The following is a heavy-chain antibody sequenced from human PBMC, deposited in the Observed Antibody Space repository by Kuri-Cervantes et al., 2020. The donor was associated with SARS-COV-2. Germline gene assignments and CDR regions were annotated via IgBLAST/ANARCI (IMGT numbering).Heavy chain of an antibody. Sequence: SVKVSCKASGGTFSSYAISWVRQAPGQGLEWMGGIIPILGIANYAQKFQGRVTITADKSTSTAYMELSSLRSEDTAVYYCAGGVGSSGTGIGVDYYDHWGQGTLVTVSS. D-gene: IGHD3-22*01. CDR2: IIPILGIA. V-gene: IGHV1-69*10. CDR3: AGGVGSSGTGIGVDYYDH. J-gene: IGHJ4*02. CDR1: GGTFSSYA.